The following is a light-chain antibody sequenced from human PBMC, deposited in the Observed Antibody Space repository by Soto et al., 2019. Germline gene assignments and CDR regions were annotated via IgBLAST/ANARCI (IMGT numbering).Light chain of an antibody. CDR3: QTWGTDIHVV. V-gene: IGLV4-69*02. CDR1: SGHSSYA. J-gene: IGLJ2*01. Sequence: QLVLTQSPSASASLGASVKLTYTLSSGHSSYAIAWHQQQPEKGPRYLMKVNSDGSHIKGDGIPDRFSGFSSGAERYLTISSLQSEDEADYYCQTWGTDIHVVFGGGTKLTVL. CDR2: VNSDGSH.